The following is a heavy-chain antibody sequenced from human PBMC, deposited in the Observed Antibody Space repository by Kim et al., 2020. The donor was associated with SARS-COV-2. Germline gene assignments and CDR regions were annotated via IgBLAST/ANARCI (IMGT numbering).Heavy chain of an antibody. D-gene: IGHD3-10*01. Sequence: SETLSLTCAVSGGSISSSNWWSWVRQPPGKGLEWIGEIYHSGSTNYNPSLKSRVTISVDKSKNQFSLKLSSVTAADTAVYYCARIQGGFGESFDYWGQGTLVTVSS. CDR1: GGSISSSNW. CDR3: ARIQGGFGESFDY. V-gene: IGHV4-4*02. J-gene: IGHJ4*02. CDR2: IYHSGST.